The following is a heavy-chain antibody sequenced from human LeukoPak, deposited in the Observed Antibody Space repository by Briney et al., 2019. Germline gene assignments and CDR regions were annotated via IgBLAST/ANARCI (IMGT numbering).Heavy chain of an antibody. J-gene: IGHJ4*02. V-gene: IGHV4-30-2*01. Sequence: PSQTLSLTCTVSGGALSSGGYYWTWIRQPPGKGLEWIGNISHSGTPYYNPSLKSRVTLSVDRSKNQFSLKMTSVTAADTAVYYCARDGYHYDSSGYYSLDYWGQGTLVTVSS. D-gene: IGHD3-22*01. CDR1: GGALSSGGYY. CDR3: ARDGYHYDSSGYYSLDY. CDR2: ISHSGTP.